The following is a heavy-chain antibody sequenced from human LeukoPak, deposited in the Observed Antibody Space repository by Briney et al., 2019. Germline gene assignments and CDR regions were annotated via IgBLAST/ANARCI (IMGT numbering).Heavy chain of an antibody. J-gene: IGHJ4*02. CDR1: GGSISSYY. V-gene: IGHV4-34*01. CDR2: INHSGST. Sequence: PSETLSLTCTVSGGSISSYYWSWIRQPPGKGLEWIGEINHSGSTNYNPSLKSRVTISVDTSKNQFSLKLSSVTAADTAVYYCARRGYSYGYVYWGQGTLVTVFS. CDR3: ARRGYSYGYVY. D-gene: IGHD5-18*01.